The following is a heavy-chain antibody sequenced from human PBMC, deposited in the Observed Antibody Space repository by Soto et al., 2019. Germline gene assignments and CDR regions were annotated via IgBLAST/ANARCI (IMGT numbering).Heavy chain of an antibody. CDR1: GYTFTSYG. Sequence: ASVKVSCKASGYTFTSYGISWVRQAPGQGLEWMGWISAYNGNTNYAQKLQGRVTMTTDTSTSTAYMELRSLRSDDTAVYYCARDGYQLLSYYCYGMDVWGQGTTVTVSS. D-gene: IGHD2-2*01. CDR2: ISAYNGNT. CDR3: ARDGYQLLSYYCYGMDV. V-gene: IGHV1-18*01. J-gene: IGHJ6*02.